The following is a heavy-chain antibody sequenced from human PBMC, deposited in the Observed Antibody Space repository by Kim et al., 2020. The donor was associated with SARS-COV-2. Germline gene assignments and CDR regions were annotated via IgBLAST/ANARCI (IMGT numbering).Heavy chain of an antibody. J-gene: IGHJ4*02. D-gene: IGHD6-13*01. CDR2: INPNSGGT. V-gene: IGHV1-2*04. Sequence: ASVKVSCKASGYTFTGYYMHWVRQAPGQGLEWMGWINPNSGGTNYAQKFRGWVTMTRDTSISTAYMELSRLRSDDTAVYYCARFVSSSFSMDYWGQGTLDTVSS. CDR1: GYTFTGYY. CDR3: ARFVSSSFSMDY.